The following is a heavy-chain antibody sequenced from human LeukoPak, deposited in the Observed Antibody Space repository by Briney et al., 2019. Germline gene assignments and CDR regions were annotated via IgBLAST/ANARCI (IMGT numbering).Heavy chain of an antibody. CDR1: GFTCSSYA. J-gene: IGHJ4*02. D-gene: IGHD4-17*01. CDR2: ISGNGRNT. V-gene: IGHV3-64*01. CDR3: ARINRDDHGDYASDY. Sequence: GGSLRLSCAVSGFTCSSYAMHWVRQAPGKGLEYVSAISGNGRNTFYANSVKGRFTISRDNSKNTLYLQMGSLRVEDMAVYYCARINRDDHGDYASDYWGQGTLVTVSS.